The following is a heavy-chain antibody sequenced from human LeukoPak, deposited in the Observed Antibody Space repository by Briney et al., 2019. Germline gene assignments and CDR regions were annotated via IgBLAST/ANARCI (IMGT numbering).Heavy chain of an antibody. J-gene: IGHJ4*02. V-gene: IGHV4-59*01. Sequence: PSETLSLTCTVSGGSISSYYWSWIWQPPGKGLEWIGYIYYSGSTNYNPSLKSQVTISVDTSKNQFSLKLSSVTAADTAVYYCARASTHFDYWGQGTLVTVSS. CDR3: ARASTHFDY. CDR2: IYYSGST. CDR1: GGSISSYY.